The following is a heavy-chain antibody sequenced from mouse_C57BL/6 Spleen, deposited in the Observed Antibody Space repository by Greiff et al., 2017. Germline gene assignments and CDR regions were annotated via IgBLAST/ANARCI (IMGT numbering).Heavy chain of an antibody. V-gene: IGHV1-59*01. Sequence: VQLQQPGAELVRPGTSVKLSCKASGYTFTSYWMHWVKQRPGQGLEWIGVIDPSDSYTNYNQKFKGKATLTVDTSSSTAYMQLSSLTSEDSAVSYCARMLLVAYGGQGTLVTVSA. CDR1: GYTFTSYW. CDR2: IDPSDSYT. CDR3: ARMLLVAY. J-gene: IGHJ3*01. D-gene: IGHD2-1*01.